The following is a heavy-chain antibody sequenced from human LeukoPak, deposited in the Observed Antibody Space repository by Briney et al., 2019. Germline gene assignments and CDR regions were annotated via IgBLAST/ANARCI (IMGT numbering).Heavy chain of an antibody. CDR1: GYTLTSYG. J-gene: IGHJ3*02. CDR3: ASAGIDRWELLTHAFDI. Sequence: ASVKVSCKASGYTLTSYGINWVRQAPGQGLEWMGWISPYNGNTNYAQKLQGRLTMTTDTSTSTAYMELRSLRSDDTAVYYCASAGIDRWELLTHAFDIWGQGTMVTVSS. D-gene: IGHD1-26*01. V-gene: IGHV1-18*01. CDR2: ISPYNGNT.